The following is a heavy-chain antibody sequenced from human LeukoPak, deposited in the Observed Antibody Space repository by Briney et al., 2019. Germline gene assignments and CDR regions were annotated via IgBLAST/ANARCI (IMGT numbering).Heavy chain of an antibody. Sequence: TGGSLRLSCAASGFTFSSSGMHWVRQAPGKGLEWVAVISYDGGNEYYADSVKGRITISRDNSKNTLFLQMNSLRAEDTAVYYCAKDRSGGHLAYYGMDVWGQGTTVTVSS. CDR3: AKDRSGGHLAYYGMDV. CDR1: GFTFSSSG. CDR2: ISYDGGNE. D-gene: IGHD3-10*01. V-gene: IGHV3-30*18. J-gene: IGHJ6*02.